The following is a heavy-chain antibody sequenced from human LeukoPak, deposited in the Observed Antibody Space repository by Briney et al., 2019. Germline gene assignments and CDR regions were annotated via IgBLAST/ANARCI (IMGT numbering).Heavy chain of an antibody. V-gene: IGHV3-23*01. CDR2: ISGSGGST. D-gene: IGHD2-15*01. CDR1: GFTFSSYA. CDR3: ARVGGSN. Sequence: QAGGSLRLSCAASGFTFSSYAMSWVRQAPGKGLEWVSAISGSGGSTYYADSVKGRFTISRDNVKNSLYLQMNSLRAEDAAVYYCARVGGSNWGQGTLVTVSS. J-gene: IGHJ4*02.